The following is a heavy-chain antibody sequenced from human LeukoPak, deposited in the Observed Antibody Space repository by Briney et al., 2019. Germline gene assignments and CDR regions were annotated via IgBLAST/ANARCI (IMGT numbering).Heavy chain of an antibody. J-gene: IGHJ5*02. V-gene: IGHV1-8*01. Sequence: GASVKVSCKASGYTFTSYDINWVRQATGQGLEWMGWMNPNSGNTGYAQKFQGRVTMTRNTSISTAYMELSSLRSEDTAVYYCARGRERYCSSTSCRYNWFDPWGQGTLVTVSS. CDR1: GYTFTSYD. CDR2: MNPNSGNT. D-gene: IGHD2-2*01. CDR3: ARGRERYCSSTSCRYNWFDP.